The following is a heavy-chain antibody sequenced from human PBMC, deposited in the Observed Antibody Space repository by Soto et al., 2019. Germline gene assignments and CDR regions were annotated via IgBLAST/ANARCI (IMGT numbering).Heavy chain of an antibody. CDR3: ARMQLIPTGGLDY. D-gene: IGHD2-8*01. V-gene: IGHV2-70*04. Sequence: SGPTLVNPTQTLTLTCTFSGFSLSTHGMRVTWIRQPPGKALEWLARIDWDDDKFYSTSLRTRLTVSKDTSKNQVVLTMTHMDPVDTATYYCARMQLIPTGGLDYWGQGAQVTVSS. J-gene: IGHJ4*02. CDR2: IDWDDDK. CDR1: GFSLSTHGMR.